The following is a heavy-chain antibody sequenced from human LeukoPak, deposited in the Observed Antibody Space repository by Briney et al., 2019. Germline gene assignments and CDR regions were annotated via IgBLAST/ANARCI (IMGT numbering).Heavy chain of an antibody. V-gene: IGHV1-2*06. Sequence: ASVKVSCKASGYTFTGYYIHWVRQAPGQGLEWMGRMNPNSGGTNYAQKFQGRVTMTRDTSISTAYMELSRLRSDDTAVYYCARVVRLVAAPPGYYYYMDVWGKGTTVTVSS. CDR1: GYTFTGYY. J-gene: IGHJ6*03. CDR3: ARVVRLVAAPPGYYYYMDV. CDR2: MNPNSGGT. D-gene: IGHD6-6*01.